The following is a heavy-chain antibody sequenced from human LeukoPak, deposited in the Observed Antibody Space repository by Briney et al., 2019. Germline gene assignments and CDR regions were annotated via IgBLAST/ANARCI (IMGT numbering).Heavy chain of an antibody. J-gene: IGHJ3*02. CDR3: ARDRVNYGSGSYSSGDAFDI. CDR1: GFTFSSYS. Sequence: PGGSLRLSCAASGFTFSSYSMNWVRQAPGKGLEWVSSISSSSSYIYYADSVKGRFTISRDNAKNSLYLQMNSLRAEDTAVYYCARDRVNYGSGSYSSGDAFDIWGQGTMVTVSS. CDR2: ISSSSSYI. D-gene: IGHD3-10*01. V-gene: IGHV3-21*01.